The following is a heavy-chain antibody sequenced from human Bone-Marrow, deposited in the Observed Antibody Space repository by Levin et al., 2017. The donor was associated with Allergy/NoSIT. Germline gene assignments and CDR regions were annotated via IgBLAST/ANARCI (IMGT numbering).Heavy chain of an antibody. CDR3: ARDSTVIGLDYYGLDV. V-gene: IGHV1-8*01. Sequence: GASVKVSCETSGYTFSKYELHWVRQAPGQGLEWLGWIKPETGSSRFSEKVRDRVSLTRDTSKATAYLELRRLRSDDTGVYYCARDSTVIGLDYYGLDVWGQGTTITVSS. J-gene: IGHJ6*02. CDR2: IKPETGSS. D-gene: IGHD3-22*01. CDR1: GYTFSKYE.